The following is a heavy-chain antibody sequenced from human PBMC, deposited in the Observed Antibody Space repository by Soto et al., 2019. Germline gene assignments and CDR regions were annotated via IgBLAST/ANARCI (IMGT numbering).Heavy chain of an antibody. D-gene: IGHD4-4*01. CDR3: ARDRAYSRFDY. Sequence: SLRLSCAVSGFSFSSAWMTWIRQAPGKGLERVAIMNEDGSERYYVDSVKGRFTISRDNAKNALFLQMNSLRVEDTAVYFCARDRAYSRFDYWGQGSLVTVSS. CDR1: GFSFSSAW. CDR2: MNEDGSER. J-gene: IGHJ4*02. V-gene: IGHV3-7*03.